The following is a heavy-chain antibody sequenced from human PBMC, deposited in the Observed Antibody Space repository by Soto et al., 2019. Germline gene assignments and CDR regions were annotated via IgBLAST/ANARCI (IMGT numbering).Heavy chain of an antibody. CDR2: IYFRGTT. Sequence: SETLSLTCTVSGGSISSYYWSWIRQPPGKGLEWIGYIYFRGTTNYNPSLKSRVTMSADTFKNQFSLKLNSVTAADTAVYYCARMNYYDTSGYPFDYWGQGMMVTVSS. CDR1: GGSISSYY. CDR3: ARMNYYDTSGYPFDY. V-gene: IGHV4-59*01. J-gene: IGHJ4*02. D-gene: IGHD3-22*01.